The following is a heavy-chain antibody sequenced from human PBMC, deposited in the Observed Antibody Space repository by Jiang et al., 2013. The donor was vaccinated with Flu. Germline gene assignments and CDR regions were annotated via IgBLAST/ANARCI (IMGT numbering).Heavy chain of an antibody. J-gene: IGHJ4*02. D-gene: IGHD3-22*01. CDR2: IYYSGST. Sequence: ELLKPSETLSLTCTVSGGSISSSSYYWGWIRQPPGKGLEWIGSIYYSGSTYYNPSLKSRVTISVDTSKNQFSLKLSSVTAADTAVYYCASGPNYDSSGYYDYWGQGTLVTVSS. V-gene: IGHV4-39*01. CDR3: ASGPNYDSSGYYDY. CDR1: GGSISSSSYY.